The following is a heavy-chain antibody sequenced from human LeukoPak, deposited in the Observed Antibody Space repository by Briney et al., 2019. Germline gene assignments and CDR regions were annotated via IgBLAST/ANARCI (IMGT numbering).Heavy chain of an antibody. CDR1: GFTFSDNY. J-gene: IGHJ4*02. D-gene: IGHD5-12*01. Sequence: GGSLRLSCAASGFTFSDNYMDWVRQAPGKGLEWVARFRNRANSYATDYAASVRGRFTISRDDSKNALYLQMNSLKIEDTAVYFCTSSGYDYRFFENWGQGTLVTVSS. CDR2: FRNRANSYAT. V-gene: IGHV3-72*01. CDR3: TSSGYDYRFFEN.